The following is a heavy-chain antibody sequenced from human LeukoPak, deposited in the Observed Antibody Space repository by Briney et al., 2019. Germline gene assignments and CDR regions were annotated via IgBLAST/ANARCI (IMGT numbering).Heavy chain of an antibody. D-gene: IGHD6-13*01. CDR2: MNPNSGNT. CDR1: GYTFTSYD. V-gene: IGHV1-8*01. J-gene: IGHJ5*02. Sequence: ASVKVSCKASGYTFTSYDINLVRQATGQGLEWMGWMNPNSGNTGYAQKFQGRVTMTRNTSISTAYMELSSLRSEDTAVYYCARERRQQLLGRNWCDPWGQGTLVTVSS. CDR3: ARERRQQLLGRNWCDP.